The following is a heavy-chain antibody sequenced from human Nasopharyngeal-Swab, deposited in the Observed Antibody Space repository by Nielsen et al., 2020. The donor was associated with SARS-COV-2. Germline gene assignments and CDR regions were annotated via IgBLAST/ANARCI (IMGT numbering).Heavy chain of an antibody. CDR3: ARDGVIYGVDV. D-gene: IGHD3-16*01. V-gene: IGHV3-53*01. J-gene: IGHJ6*02. Sequence: GGSLRLSCAASGFTFSSYAMSWVRQAPGKGLEWVSVIYSGGSTFYADSVKARFTISRDNSKNTLYLQMNTLRAEDTAVYYCARDGVIYGVDVWGQGTTVTVSS. CDR2: IYSGGST. CDR1: GFTFSSYA.